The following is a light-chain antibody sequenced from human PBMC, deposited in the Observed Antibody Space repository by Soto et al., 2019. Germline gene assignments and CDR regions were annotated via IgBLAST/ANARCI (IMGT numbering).Light chain of an antibody. J-gene: IGLJ3*02. V-gene: IGLV2-8*01. CDR1: SSDVGGYNY. CDR3: SSYGGSRV. Sequence: QSVLTQPPFASGSPGQSVTISCTGTSSDVGGYNYVSWYQQHPGKAPKLIIYEVTKRPSGVPDRFSGSKSGNTASLTVSGLQAEDEADYYCSSYGGSRVFGGGTKLTVL. CDR2: EVT.